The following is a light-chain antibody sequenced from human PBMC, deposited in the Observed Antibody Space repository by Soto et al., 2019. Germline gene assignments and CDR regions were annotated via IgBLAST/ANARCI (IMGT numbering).Light chain of an antibody. CDR1: SSDVGGYNY. Sequence: QSGLTQPASVSGSLGQSITISCTGTSSDVGGYNYVSWYQHHPGKDPKVVIFEVTKRPSGVSSRFSGSKSGNTASLTVSGLQAEDEGDYYCSSFTSSSTVLFGGGTKLTVL. CDR2: EVT. J-gene: IGLJ2*01. V-gene: IGLV2-14*01. CDR3: SSFTSSSTVL.